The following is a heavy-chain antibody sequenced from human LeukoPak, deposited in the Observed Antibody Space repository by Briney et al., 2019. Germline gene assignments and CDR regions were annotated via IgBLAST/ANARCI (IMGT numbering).Heavy chain of an antibody. J-gene: IGHJ6*02. CDR3: AKTRNSYYYGMDV. CDR1: GFTFSSYA. Sequence: GRSLRLSCAASGFTFSSYAMHWVRQAPGKGLEWVAVISYDGSNKYYADSVKGRFTTSRDNSKTTLYLQMNSLRAEDTAVYYCAKTRNSYYYGMDVWGQGTTVAVSS. V-gene: IGHV3-30-3*02. CDR2: ISYDGSNK.